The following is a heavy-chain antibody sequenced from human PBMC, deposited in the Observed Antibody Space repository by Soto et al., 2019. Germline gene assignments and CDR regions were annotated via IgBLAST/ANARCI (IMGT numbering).Heavy chain of an antibody. CDR3: ARDGDGYNH. CDR1: GGSVSSGSYY. D-gene: IGHD5-12*01. Sequence: SETLSLTCSVSGGSVSSGSYYWSWIRQPPGKGLEWVGYVYSSGGTSYNPSLKSRVTISLDTSKNQFSLKLSSVTAADTAVYYCARDGDGYNHWGQGTLVTVPQ. V-gene: IGHV4-61*01. CDR2: VYSSGGT. J-gene: IGHJ4*02.